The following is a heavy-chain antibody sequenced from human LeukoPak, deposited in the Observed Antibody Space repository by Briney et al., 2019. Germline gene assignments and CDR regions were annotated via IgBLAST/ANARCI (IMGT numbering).Heavy chain of an antibody. J-gene: IGHJ6*04. Sequence: SGGSLRLSCAASGFTFSNYSMNWVRQAPGKGLEWVSYISNSGSTIYYADSVKGRFTISRDNAKNSLYLQMNSLRAEDTAVYYCAELGITMIGGVWGKGTTVTISS. CDR3: AELGITMIGGV. CDR1: GFTFSNYS. D-gene: IGHD3-10*02. CDR2: ISNSGSTI. V-gene: IGHV3-48*04.